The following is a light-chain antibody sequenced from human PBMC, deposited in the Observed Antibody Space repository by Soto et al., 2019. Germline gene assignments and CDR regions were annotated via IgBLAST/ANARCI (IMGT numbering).Light chain of an antibody. CDR2: AAT. CDR1: QSVSNSY. J-gene: IGKJ4*01. V-gene: IGKV3-20*01. Sequence: EIVLTQSPGTLSLSPGERATLSCRASQSVSNSYLAWYQQKPGQAPRLLIYAATSRATGIPDRFSGSGSGTEFTLTISRLEPEDFAVYYCQQYGSSPLTFGGGTKVEIK. CDR3: QQYGSSPLT.